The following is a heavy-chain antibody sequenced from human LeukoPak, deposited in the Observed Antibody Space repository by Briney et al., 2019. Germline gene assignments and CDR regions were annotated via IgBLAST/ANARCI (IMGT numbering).Heavy chain of an antibody. V-gene: IGHV3-48*03. CDR2: ISYSGTTI. CDR1: GFTFSSYE. D-gene: IGHD6-19*01. CDR3: ARLVIAVADLDAFDI. Sequence: GGPLRLSCAAPGFTFSSYEMNWVRQAPGKGLEWVSYISYSGTTIYYADSVKGRFTISRDNAKNSLYLQMNSLRAEDTAAYYCARLVIAVADLDAFDIWGQGTMVTVSS. J-gene: IGHJ3*02.